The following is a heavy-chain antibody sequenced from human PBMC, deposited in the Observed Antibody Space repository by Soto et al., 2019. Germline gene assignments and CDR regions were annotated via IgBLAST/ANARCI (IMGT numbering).Heavy chain of an antibody. CDR2: VSNAGSST. CDR3: AKGYLYCSGGSCYGPVDF. D-gene: IGHD2-15*01. Sequence: GGSLRLSCAASGFSFSDFGMYWVRQAPGKGLEWVAVVSNAGSSTFYVDSVKGRFTISRDNSKRTVYLQMNSLRAEDTAVYYCAKGYLYCSGGSCYGPVDFWGQGTLVTVPS. J-gene: IGHJ4*02. CDR1: GFSFSDFG. V-gene: IGHV3-30*18.